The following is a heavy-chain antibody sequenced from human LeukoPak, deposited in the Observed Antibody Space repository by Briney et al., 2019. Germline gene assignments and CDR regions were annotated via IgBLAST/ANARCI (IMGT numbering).Heavy chain of an antibody. D-gene: IGHD3-22*01. CDR3: AKDPNYDSSGYTFDY. Sequence: PGGSLRLSCAASGFTFSSYAMSWVRQAPGKGPEWVSAISGSGGSTYYADSVKGRFTISRDNSKNTLYLQMNSLRAEDTAVYYCAKDPNYDSSGYTFDYWGQGTLVTVSS. CDR2: ISGSGGST. CDR1: GFTFSSYA. J-gene: IGHJ4*02. V-gene: IGHV3-23*01.